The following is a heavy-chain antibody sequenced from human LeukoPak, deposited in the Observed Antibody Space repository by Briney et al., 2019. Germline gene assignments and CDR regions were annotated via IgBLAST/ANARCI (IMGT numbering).Heavy chain of an antibody. Sequence: SETLSLTCTVSGGSISSGDYYWSWIRQPPGKGLEWIGYIYYSGSTYYNPSLKSRVTISVDTSKNEFSLKLSSVTAADTAVYYCARLFGDYETPAFDIWGQGTMVTVSS. V-gene: IGHV4-30-4*01. CDR2: IYYSGST. D-gene: IGHD4-17*01. J-gene: IGHJ3*02. CDR1: GGSISSGDYY. CDR3: ARLFGDYETPAFDI.